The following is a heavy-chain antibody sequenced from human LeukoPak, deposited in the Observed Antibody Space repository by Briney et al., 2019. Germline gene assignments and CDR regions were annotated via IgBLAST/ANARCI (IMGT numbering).Heavy chain of an antibody. CDR2: IDPSDSYT. CDR3: ARLGAIAARRGWFDP. D-gene: IGHD6-6*01. CDR1: GYSFTSYW. V-gene: IGHV5-10-1*01. Sequence: GESLKISSKGSGYSFTSYWISWVRQMPGKGLEWMGRIDPSDSYTNYSPSFQGHVTISADKSISTAYLQWSSLKASDTAMYYCARLGAIAARRGWFDPWGQGTLVTVSS. J-gene: IGHJ5*02.